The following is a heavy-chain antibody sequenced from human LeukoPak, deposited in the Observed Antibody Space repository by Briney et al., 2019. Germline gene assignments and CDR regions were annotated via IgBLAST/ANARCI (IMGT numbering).Heavy chain of an antibody. CDR3: ATSGSGWYVPY. J-gene: IGHJ4*02. V-gene: IGHV3-53*01. CDR1: RFTFSSYS. CDR2: LYNVGGT. D-gene: IGHD6-19*01. Sequence: GGSLRLSCAASRFTFSSYSMNWVRQAPGKGLEWVSNLYNVGGTYYADSVKGRFTISRNISKNTLYLQMNSLRAEDTAVYYCATSGSGWYVPYWGQGTLVTVSS.